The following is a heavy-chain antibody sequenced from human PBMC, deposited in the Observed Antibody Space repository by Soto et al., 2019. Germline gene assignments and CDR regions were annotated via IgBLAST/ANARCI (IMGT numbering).Heavy chain of an antibody. CDR2: ISGSGGST. CDR3: AKDRKDGDYPGGDHGPYYYMDV. CDR1: GFTFSSYA. J-gene: IGHJ6*03. V-gene: IGHV3-23*01. D-gene: IGHD4-17*01. Sequence: GGSLRLSCAASGFTFSSYAMSWVRQAPGKGLEWVSAISGSGGSTYYADSVKGRFTISRDNSKNTLYLQMNNLRAEDTAVYYCAKDRKDGDYPGGDHGPYYYMDVWGKGTTVTVSS.